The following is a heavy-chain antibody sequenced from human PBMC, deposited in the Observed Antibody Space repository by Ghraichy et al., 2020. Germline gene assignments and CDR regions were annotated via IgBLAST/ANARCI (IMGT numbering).Heavy chain of an antibody. CDR3: AKERGRANAACYDKAFVI. CDR1: GLTFSSYG. CDR2: IRYDGRNI. D-gene: IGHD2-8*01. J-gene: IGHJ3*02. V-gene: IGHV3-30*02. Sequence: GGSLRLSCVASGLTFSSYGMHWVRLPPGKGPEWMAYIRYDGRNIVHADSVKGRFTISRDNSKNTLFLQMSSLRADDSGIYYCAKERGRANAACYDKAFVIWGQGTEVTVPP.